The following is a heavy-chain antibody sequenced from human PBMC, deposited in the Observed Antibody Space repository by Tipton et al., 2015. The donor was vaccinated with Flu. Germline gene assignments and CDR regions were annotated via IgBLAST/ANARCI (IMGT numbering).Heavy chain of an antibody. Sequence: GSLRLSCAASGFTFSSYAMSWVRQAPGKGLEWVSAISGSGGSTYYADSVKGRFTISRDNSKNTLYLQMNSLRAEDTAVYYCAKDSRSFGYWVNWFDPWGQGTLVTVSS. CDR3: AKDSRSFGYWVNWFDP. CDR1: GFTFSSYA. D-gene: IGHD3-22*01. J-gene: IGHJ5*02. CDR2: ISGSGGST. V-gene: IGHV3-23*01.